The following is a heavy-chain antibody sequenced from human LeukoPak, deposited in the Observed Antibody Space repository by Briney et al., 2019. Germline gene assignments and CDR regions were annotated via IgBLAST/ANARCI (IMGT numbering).Heavy chain of an antibody. CDR2: IYSGGST. Sequence: PGGSLRLSCAASGFTVNSTYMSWVRQAPGKGLEWVSIIYSGGSTYYADSVKGRFTISRDNSKNTLYLQMNSLRAEDTAVYYCARGLAVPRTRHFDYWGQGTLVTVSS. D-gene: IGHD6-19*01. CDR1: GFTVNSTY. V-gene: IGHV3-66*01. CDR3: ARGLAVPRTRHFDY. J-gene: IGHJ4*02.